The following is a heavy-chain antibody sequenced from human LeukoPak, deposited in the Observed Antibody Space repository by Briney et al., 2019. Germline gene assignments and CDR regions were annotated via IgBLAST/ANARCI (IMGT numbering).Heavy chain of an antibody. CDR1: GFTFSSYW. Sequence: GGSLRLSCAASGFTFSSYWMHWVRQAPGKGLVWVSRINNDGSSNSYADSVKGRFTIHRDNAMYTLFMQMNSLRVEETVVYYCAREGRVSGYDFDCWGQGTLVTVSS. V-gene: IGHV3-74*03. D-gene: IGHD5-12*01. CDR2: INNDGSSN. CDR3: AREGRVSGYDFDC. J-gene: IGHJ4*02.